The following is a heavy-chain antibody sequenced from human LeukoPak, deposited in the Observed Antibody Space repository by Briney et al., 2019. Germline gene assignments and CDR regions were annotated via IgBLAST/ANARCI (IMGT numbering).Heavy chain of an antibody. CDR2: MHYSGGT. Sequence: SETLSLTCTVSGVSVSNSNFYWGWIRRPPGKGPEFIGSMHYSGGTYYNPSLQSQVAVFVDTSMNQFSLHLSCVTDADTAVYYCARGVYCSSASCYWDWGQGTLVTVSS. V-gene: IGHV4-39*01. CDR3: ARGVYCSSASCYWD. CDR1: GVSVSNSNFY. J-gene: IGHJ4*02. D-gene: IGHD2-2*01.